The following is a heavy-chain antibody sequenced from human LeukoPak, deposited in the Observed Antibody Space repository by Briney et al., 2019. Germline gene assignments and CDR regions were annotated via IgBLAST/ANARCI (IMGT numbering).Heavy chain of an antibody. D-gene: IGHD3-3*01. J-gene: IGHJ4*02. CDR1: GFTFSSYA. CDR2: ISGSGGST. V-gene: IGHV3-23*01. CDR3: AKGKLRAIFGVVQDY. Sequence: GGSLRLSCAASGFTFSSYATSWVRQAPGKGLEWVSAISGSGGSTYYADSVKGRFTISRDNSKNTLYLQMNGLRAEDTAVYYCAKGKLRAIFGVVQDYWGQGTLVTVSS.